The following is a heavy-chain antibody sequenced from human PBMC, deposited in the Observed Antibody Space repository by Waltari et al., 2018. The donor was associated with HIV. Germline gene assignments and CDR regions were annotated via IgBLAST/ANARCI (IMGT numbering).Heavy chain of an antibody. V-gene: IGHV4-38-2*01. J-gene: IGHJ4*02. CDR1: GYSISSGYY. Sequence: QLQESGPGLVKPSETLSLTCAVSGYSISSGYYWGWIRQPPGKGLEWIGSIYHSGSTYYNPSLKSRVTISVDTSKNQFSLKLSSVTAADTAVYYCARSTTSAPLFGYWGQGTLVTVSS. D-gene: IGHD2-2*01. CDR3: ARSTTSAPLFGY. CDR2: IYHSGST.